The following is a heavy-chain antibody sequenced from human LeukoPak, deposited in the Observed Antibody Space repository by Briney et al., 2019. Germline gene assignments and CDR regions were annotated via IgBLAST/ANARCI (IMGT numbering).Heavy chain of an antibody. J-gene: IGHJ4*02. D-gene: IGHD7-27*01. CDR3: AKDGGLWVSAHWGDS. CDR2: ITTGGPNT. V-gene: IGHV3-23*01. Sequence: GGSLRLSCAASGFTFSSYAMSWVRQAPGKGLKWVSTITTGGPNTYYADSVKGRFTVSRDDSKNTLYLQMNSLRAEDTAVYYCAKDGGLWVSAHWGDSWGRGTLVTVSS. CDR1: GFTFSSYA.